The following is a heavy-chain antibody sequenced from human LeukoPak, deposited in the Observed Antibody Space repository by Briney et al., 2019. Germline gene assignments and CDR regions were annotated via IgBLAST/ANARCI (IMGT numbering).Heavy chain of an antibody. CDR3: VVDPRGDAFDF. CDR1: GASVSGGGYY. CDR2: IQHSGST. J-gene: IGHJ3*01. D-gene: IGHD3-16*01. V-gene: IGHV4-31*03. Sequence: SETLSLTCTVSGASVSGGGYYWTWIRQHPGKGLEWIGYIQHSGSTYYNPSLKSRVTISLDRSRNQFSLDLTSVTAADTAVYYCVVDPRGDAFDFWGQGTMVTVSS.